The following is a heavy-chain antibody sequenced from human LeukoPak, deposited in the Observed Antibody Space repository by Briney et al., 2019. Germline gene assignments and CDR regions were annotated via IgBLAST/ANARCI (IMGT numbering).Heavy chain of an antibody. J-gene: IGHJ4*02. CDR1: GFTFSSYW. D-gene: IGHD6-13*01. Sequence: PGGPLRLSCAASGFTFSSYWMTWVRQAPGKGLEWVANIKQDGSEKHYGDSVKGRFTISRDNAKNSLYLQMNSLRAEDTAVYYCSRDFAGYTSSLYYWGQGALVTVSS. CDR3: SRDFAGYTSSLYY. V-gene: IGHV3-7*01. CDR2: IKQDGSEK.